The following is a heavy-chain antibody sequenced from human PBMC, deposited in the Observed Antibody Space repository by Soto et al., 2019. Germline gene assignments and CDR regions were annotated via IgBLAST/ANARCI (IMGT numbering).Heavy chain of an antibody. CDR1: GGSISSSSYY. V-gene: IGHV4-39*07. Sequence: SETLSLTCTVSGGSISSSSYYWGWIRQPPGEGLAWIGRIYYSGSTYYNPSLKSRVTISKDTSKTQFSLTLSSVTAADTAVYYCARVSGYFYYYYMDIWGKGTTVTVSS. CDR2: IYYSGST. CDR3: ARVSGYFYYYYMDI. J-gene: IGHJ6*03.